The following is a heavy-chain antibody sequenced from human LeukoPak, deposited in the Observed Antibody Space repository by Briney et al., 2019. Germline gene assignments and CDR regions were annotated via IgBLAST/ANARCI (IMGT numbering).Heavy chain of an antibody. CDR1: GYTFTSYG. V-gene: IGHV1-18*01. CDR3: ARVLKYYDFWSGYYLYAFDI. Sequence: ASVKVSCKASGYTFTSYGISWVRQAPGQGLEWMGWISAYNGNTNYAQKLQGRVTITRNTSISTAYMELSSLRSEDTAVYYCARVLKYYDFWSGYYLYAFDIWGQGTMVTVSS. D-gene: IGHD3-3*01. CDR2: ISAYNGNT. J-gene: IGHJ3*02.